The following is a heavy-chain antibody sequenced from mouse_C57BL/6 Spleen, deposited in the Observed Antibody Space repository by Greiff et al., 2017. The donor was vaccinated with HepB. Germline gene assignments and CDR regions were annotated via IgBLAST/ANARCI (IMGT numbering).Heavy chain of an antibody. J-gene: IGHJ3*01. V-gene: IGHV5-9*01. Sequence: EVQGVESGGGLVKPGGSLKLSCAASGFTFSSYTMSWVRQTPEKRLEWVATISGGGGNTYYPDSVKGRFTISRDNAKNTLYLQMSSLRSEDTALYYCARDDYDGGFAYWGQGTLVTVSA. CDR1: GFTFSSYT. CDR2: ISGGGGNT. D-gene: IGHD2-4*01. CDR3: ARDDYDGGFAY.